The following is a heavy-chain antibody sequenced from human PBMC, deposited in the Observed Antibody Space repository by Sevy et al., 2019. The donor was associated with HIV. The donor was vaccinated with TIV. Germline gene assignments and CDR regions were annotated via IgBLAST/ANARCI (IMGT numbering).Heavy chain of an antibody. J-gene: IGHJ6*02. CDR1: GFTFSSYA. D-gene: IGHD6-19*01. V-gene: IGHV3-30-3*01. Sequence: GGSLGLSCAASGFTFSSYAMHWVRQAPGKGLEWVAVISYDGSNKYYADSVKGRFTISRDNSKNTLYLQMNSLRAEDTAVYYCARDISSGWSATDYYYYGMDVWGQGTTVTVSS. CDR2: ISYDGSNK. CDR3: ARDISSGWSATDYYYYGMDV.